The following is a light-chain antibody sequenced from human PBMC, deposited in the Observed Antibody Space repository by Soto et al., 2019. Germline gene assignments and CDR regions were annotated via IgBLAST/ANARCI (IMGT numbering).Light chain of an antibody. CDR2: DVS. V-gene: IGLV2-8*01. CDR1: NSDVGLYNY. Sequence: QSALTQPPSASGSPGQSVTISCTGTNSDVGLYNYVSWYQQHPGKAPKRMIYDVSKRPSGVPDRFSGSKSGNTASLTVSGLQPGDEADYYCSSYAGSNNLFFGGGTKLTVL. CDR3: SSYAGSNNLF. J-gene: IGLJ2*01.